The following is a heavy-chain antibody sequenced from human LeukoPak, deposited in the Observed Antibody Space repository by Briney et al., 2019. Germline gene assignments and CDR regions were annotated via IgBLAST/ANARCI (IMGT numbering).Heavy chain of an antibody. CDR1: GYTFTGYY. CDR3: ARGPNYYGSGSLDY. V-gene: IGHV1-2*02. CDR2: INPNSGGT. J-gene: IGHJ4*02. Sequence: GASVTVSCKASGYTFTGYYMHWVRQAPGQGLEWMGWINPNSGGTNYAQKFQGRVTMTRDTSISTAYMELSRLRSDDTAVYYCARGPNYYGSGSLDYWGQGTLVTVSS. D-gene: IGHD3-10*01.